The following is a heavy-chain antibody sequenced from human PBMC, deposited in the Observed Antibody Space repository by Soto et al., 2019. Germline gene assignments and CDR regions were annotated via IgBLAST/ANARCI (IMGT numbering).Heavy chain of an antibody. V-gene: IGHV3-21*01. D-gene: IGHD2-2*01. CDR2: ISSSSSYI. CDR1: GFTFSSYS. J-gene: IGHJ5*02. CDR3: ARDFKDIVVVPAAMAP. Sequence: GGSLRLSCAASGFTFSSYSMNWVRQAPGKGLEWVSSISSSSSYIYYADSVKGRFTISRDNAKNSLYLQMNSLRAEDTAVYYCARDFKDIVVVPAAMAPWGQGTLVTVSS.